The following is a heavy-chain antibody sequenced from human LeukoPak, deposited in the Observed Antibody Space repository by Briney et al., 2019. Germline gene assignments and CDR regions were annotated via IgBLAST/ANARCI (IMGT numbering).Heavy chain of an antibody. CDR2: ISGSGGST. D-gene: IGHD2-2*01. CDR1: GFTFSSYA. CDR3: AKGDIVVVPAANWFDP. Sequence: GGSLRLSCAASGFTFSSYAMSWVRQALGKGLEWVSAISGSGGSTYYADSVKGRFTISRDNSKNTLYLQMNSLRAEDTAVYYCAKGDIVVVPAANWFDPWGQGTLVTVSS. J-gene: IGHJ5*02. V-gene: IGHV3-23*01.